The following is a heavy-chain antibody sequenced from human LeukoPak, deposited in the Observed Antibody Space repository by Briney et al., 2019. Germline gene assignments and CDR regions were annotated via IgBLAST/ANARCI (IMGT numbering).Heavy chain of an antibody. V-gene: IGHV3-23*01. CDR3: AKDKPSGRYYYDSSGSHDAFDI. Sequence: GGSLRLSCAASGFTFSSYAMSWVRQAPGKGLEWVSAISGSGGSTYYADSVKGRFTISRDNSKNTLYLQMNSLRAEDTAVYYCAKDKPSGRYYYDSSGSHDAFDIWGQGAMVTVSS. CDR1: GFTFSSYA. CDR2: ISGSGGST. D-gene: IGHD3-22*01. J-gene: IGHJ3*02.